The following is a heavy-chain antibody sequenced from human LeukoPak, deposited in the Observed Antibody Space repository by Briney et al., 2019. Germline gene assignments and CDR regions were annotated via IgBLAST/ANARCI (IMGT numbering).Heavy chain of an antibody. D-gene: IGHD6-13*01. Sequence: ASETLSLTCTVSGGSISSYYWSWIRQPPGKGLERIGYIYYSGSSSYNPSLKGRVTVSVDTSMNQFSLKLFSVTAADTAVYYCARHARNSWHSDYWGQGAVVTVSS. CDR2: IYYSGSS. CDR1: GGSISSYY. V-gene: IGHV4-59*08. J-gene: IGHJ4*02. CDR3: ARHARNSWHSDY.